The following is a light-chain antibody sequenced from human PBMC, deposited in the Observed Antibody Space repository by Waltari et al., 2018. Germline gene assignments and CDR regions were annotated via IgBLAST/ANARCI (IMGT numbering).Light chain of an antibody. CDR1: QSVSRGY. Sequence: EIVLTQSPGTLSLSPGERATLSCRASQSVSRGYLAWYQQKPGQAPRLLIYGASSRATGIPDRFSGSGSGTEVTLTISRLEPEDCAVYYCQQYGSSRTFGQGTKVEIK. CDR3: QQYGSSRT. CDR2: GAS. J-gene: IGKJ1*01. V-gene: IGKV3-20*01.